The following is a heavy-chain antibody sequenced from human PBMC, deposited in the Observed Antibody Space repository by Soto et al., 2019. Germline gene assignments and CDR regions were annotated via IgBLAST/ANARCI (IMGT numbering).Heavy chain of an antibody. CDR3: ARGGAIFGVVIRVGYYYGMDV. J-gene: IGHJ6*02. D-gene: IGHD3-3*01. V-gene: IGHV1-69*13. CDR1: GGTFSSYV. Sequence: ASVKVSCKASGGTFSSYVISWVRQAPGQGLEWMGGIIPIFGTANYAQKFQGRVTITADESTSTAYMELSSLRSEDTAVYYCARGGAIFGVVIRVGYYYGMDVWGQGTTVTVSS. CDR2: IIPIFGTA.